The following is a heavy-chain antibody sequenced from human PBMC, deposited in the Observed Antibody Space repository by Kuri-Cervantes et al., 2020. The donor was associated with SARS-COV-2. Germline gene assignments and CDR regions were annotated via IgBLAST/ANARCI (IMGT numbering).Heavy chain of an antibody. CDR1: GFTFSSYG. CDR3: ARVRSTSGNPELSLWFDP. J-gene: IGHJ5*02. Sequence: GGSLRLSCAASGFTFSSYGMHWVRQAPGKGLEWVAVISYDGSNKYYADSVKGRFTISRDNSKNTLYLQMNSLRAEDTAVYYCARVRSTSGNPELSLWFDPWGQGTLVTVSS. D-gene: IGHD2-2*01. V-gene: IGHV3-30*03. CDR2: ISYDGSNK.